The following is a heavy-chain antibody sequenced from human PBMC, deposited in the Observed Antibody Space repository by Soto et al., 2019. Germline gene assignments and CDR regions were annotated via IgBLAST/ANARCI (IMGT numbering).Heavy chain of an antibody. CDR1: GFTFSSYA. CDR3: AKGGYIYGLDP. CDR2: ISGSGGST. Sequence: GGSLRLSCAASGFTFSSYAMSWVRQAPGKGLEWVSAISGSGGSTYYADSVKGRFTTSRDNSKNTLYLQMNSLRAEDTALYFCAKGGYIYGLDPWGQGTLVTVSS. J-gene: IGHJ5*02. V-gene: IGHV3-23*01. D-gene: IGHD5-18*01.